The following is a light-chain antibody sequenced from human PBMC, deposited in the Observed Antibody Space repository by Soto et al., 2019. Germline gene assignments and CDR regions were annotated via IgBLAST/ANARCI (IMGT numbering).Light chain of an antibody. V-gene: IGKV1-6*01. J-gene: IGKJ1*01. CDR2: AAS. Sequence: IKMSQSPSSLSSSVGDRVTITCQASQDIRNDLGWYQQKPGKAPRLLIYAASILQSGVPSRFSGSGPGTDFTLTISSLQPEDFATYYCLQDYSFPWTFGQGTKVDIK. CDR1: QDIRND. CDR3: LQDYSFPWT.